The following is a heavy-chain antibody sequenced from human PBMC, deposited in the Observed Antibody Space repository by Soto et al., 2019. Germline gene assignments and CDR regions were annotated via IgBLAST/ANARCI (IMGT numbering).Heavy chain of an antibody. V-gene: IGHV3-23*01. D-gene: IGHD6-19*01. Sequence: HPGGSLRLSCAASGFTFGSYAMSWVRQPPGKGLEWVSGISGSGGSTYYADSVKGRFTISRDNSKSTVYLQMNSLRAEDTAVYYCAKERGSSGWYGGLNWFDPWGQGTLVTVSS. CDR2: ISGSGGST. J-gene: IGHJ5*02. CDR1: GFTFGSYA. CDR3: AKERGSSGWYGGLNWFDP.